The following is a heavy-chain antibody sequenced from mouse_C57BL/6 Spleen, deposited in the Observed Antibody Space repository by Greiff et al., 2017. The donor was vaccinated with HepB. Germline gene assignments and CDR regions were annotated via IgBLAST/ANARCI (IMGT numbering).Heavy chain of an antibody. CDR2: INYDGSST. J-gene: IGHJ1*03. CDR1: GFTFSDYY. V-gene: IGHV5-16*01. D-gene: IGHD2-3*01. CDR3: ARDDGYYKYFDV. Sequence: EVNLVESEGGLVQPGSSMKLSCTASGFTFSDYYMAWVRQVPEKGLEWVANINYDGSSTYYLDSLKSRFIISRDNAKNILYLQMSSLKSEDTATYYCARDDGYYKYFDVWGTGTTVTVSS.